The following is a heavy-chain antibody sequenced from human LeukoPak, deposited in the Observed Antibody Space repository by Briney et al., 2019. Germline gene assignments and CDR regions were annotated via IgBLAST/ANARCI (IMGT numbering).Heavy chain of an antibody. CDR2: INPRSGAT. Sequence: ASVKVSCKASGFTFIEYYMYWVRQAPGQGLEWMGVINPRSGATTYAQKLQGRVTMTRDTSTSTLYMDLINWISEDTAVYYCARVSGPRFAEKLDYWGQGSLVTVSS. V-gene: IGHV1-46*01. CDR3: ARVSGPRFAEKLDY. J-gene: IGHJ4*02. CDR1: GFTFIEYY. D-gene: IGHD5-24*01.